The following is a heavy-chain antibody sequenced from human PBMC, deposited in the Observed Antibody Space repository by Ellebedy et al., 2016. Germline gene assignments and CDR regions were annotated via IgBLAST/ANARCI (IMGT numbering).Heavy chain of an antibody. Sequence: SVKVSXXASGGTFSSYAISWVRQAPGQGLEWMGGIIPIFGTANYAQKFQGRVTITADESTSTAYMELSSLRSEDTAVYYCARGRGVIIRGYFDYWGQGTLVTVSS. J-gene: IGHJ4*02. CDR2: IIPIFGTA. CDR1: GGTFSSYA. CDR3: ARGRGVIIRGYFDY. D-gene: IGHD3-10*01. V-gene: IGHV1-69*13.